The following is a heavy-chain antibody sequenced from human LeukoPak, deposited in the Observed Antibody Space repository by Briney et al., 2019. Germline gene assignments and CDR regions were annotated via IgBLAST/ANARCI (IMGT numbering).Heavy chain of an antibody. V-gene: IGHV3-7*03. Sequence: PGGSLRLSCVVSGFTFSESWMGWVRQAPGKGLGWVASLNLDGSDKYYVDSVKGRFTISRDNAKNSLYLQMDSLRVEDTAVYYCAKGKRYPDYWGQGTLVTVSS. CDR3: AKGKRYPDY. CDR2: LNLDGSDK. CDR1: GFTFSESW. J-gene: IGHJ4*02. D-gene: IGHD1-1*01.